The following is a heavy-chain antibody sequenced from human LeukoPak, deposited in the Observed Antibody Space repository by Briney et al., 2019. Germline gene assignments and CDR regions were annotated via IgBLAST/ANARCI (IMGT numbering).Heavy chain of an antibody. D-gene: IGHD5-12*01. V-gene: IGHV3-7*01. CDR3: VRDGGVSGYDLLDY. CDR1: GFTFSSYA. CDR2: INQDGSEE. Sequence: GGSLRLSCAASGFTFSSYAMIWVRQAPGKGLEWVAHINQDGSEEHYMDSAKARFTISRDNAKNSLSLQMNSLRAEDTAVYYCVRDGGVSGYDLLDYWGQGTLVTVSS. J-gene: IGHJ4*02.